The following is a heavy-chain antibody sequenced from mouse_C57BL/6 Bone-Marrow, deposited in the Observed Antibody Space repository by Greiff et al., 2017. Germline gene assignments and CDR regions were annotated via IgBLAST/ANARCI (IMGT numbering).Heavy chain of an antibody. Sequence: VQVVESGPELVKPGASVKISCKASGYAFSSSWMNWVKQRPGKGLEWIGRIYPGDGDTNYNGKFKGKATLTADKSSSTAYMQLSSLTSEDSAVYFCAREDLYEGWGKGTTLTVSS. J-gene: IGHJ2*01. CDR2: IYPGDGDT. V-gene: IGHV1-82*01. D-gene: IGHD2-14*01. CDR3: AREDLYEG. CDR1: GYAFSSSW.